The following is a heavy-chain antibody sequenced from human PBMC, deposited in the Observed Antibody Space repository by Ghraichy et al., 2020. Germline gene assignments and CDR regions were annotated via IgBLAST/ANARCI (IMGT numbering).Heavy chain of an antibody. CDR1: GGSFSGYS. V-gene: IGHV4-34*01. J-gene: IGHJ6*04. CDR2: INHNGST. Sequence: SETLSLTCAVYGGSFSGYSWSWIRQPPGKGLEWIGEINHNGSTNFNPSLKRRVTISVDTSKQQFSLRLRSVTAADTSIYYCARGGRMTLVQGARYLLGDYLDVWGKGTTVTVSS. D-gene: IGHD3-10*01. CDR3: ARGGRMTLVQGARYLLGDYLDV.